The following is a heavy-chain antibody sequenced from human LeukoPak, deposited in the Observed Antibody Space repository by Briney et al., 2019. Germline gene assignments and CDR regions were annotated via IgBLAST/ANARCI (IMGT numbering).Heavy chain of an antibody. D-gene: IGHD3-22*01. CDR3: ASGDYYDSSGYYYFAFDI. Sequence: SETLSLTCAVYGGSFSGYYWSWIRQPPGKGLEWIGSIYYSGSTYYNPSLKSRVTISVDTSKNQFSLKLSSVTAADTAVYYCASGDYYDSSGYYYFAFDIWGQGTMVTVSS. V-gene: IGHV4-34*01. CDR2: IYYSGST. CDR1: GGSFSGYY. J-gene: IGHJ3*02.